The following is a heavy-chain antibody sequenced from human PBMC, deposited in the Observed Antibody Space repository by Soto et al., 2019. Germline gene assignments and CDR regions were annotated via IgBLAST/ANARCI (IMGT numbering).Heavy chain of an antibody. Sequence: EVQLVESGGGLIQPGGSLRLSCAASGFTFNSYSMNRVRQAPGKGLEWVSYISSGSSTIYYADSVKGRFTISRDNAKNSLYLQMNSLRAEDTAVYYCARVGLERRFDYWGQGTLVTVSS. CDR1: GFTFNSYS. CDR2: ISSGSSTI. CDR3: ARVGLERRFDY. D-gene: IGHD1-1*01. J-gene: IGHJ4*02. V-gene: IGHV3-48*01.